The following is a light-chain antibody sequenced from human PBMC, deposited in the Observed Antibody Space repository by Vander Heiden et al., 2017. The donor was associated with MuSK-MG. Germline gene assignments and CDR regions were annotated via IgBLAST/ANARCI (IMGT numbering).Light chain of an antibody. Sequence: SYVLTQPPSVSVAPGKTARITCGGNNIGSKSVHWYQQKPGQAPVLVIYYDSDRPSGIPERFSGSNSGNTATLNISRVEAGDEADYYCQVWDSSSDHPVVFGGGTKLTVL. J-gene: IGLJ2*01. CDR1: NIGSKS. V-gene: IGLV3-21*04. CDR3: QVWDSSSDHPVV. CDR2: YDS.